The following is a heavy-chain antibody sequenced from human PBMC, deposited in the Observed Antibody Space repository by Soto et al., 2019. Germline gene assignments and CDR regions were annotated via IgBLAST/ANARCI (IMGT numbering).Heavy chain of an antibody. CDR3: ARVRNWNYARWFDP. D-gene: IGHD1-7*01. V-gene: IGHV4-59*01. Sequence: PSETLSLTCTVSGGSISSYYWSWIRQPPGKGLEWIGYIYYSGSTNYNPSLKSRVTISVDTSKNQFSLKLSSVTAADTAVYYRARVRNWNYARWFDPWGQGTLVTVSS. CDR2: IYYSGST. CDR1: GGSISSYY. J-gene: IGHJ5*02.